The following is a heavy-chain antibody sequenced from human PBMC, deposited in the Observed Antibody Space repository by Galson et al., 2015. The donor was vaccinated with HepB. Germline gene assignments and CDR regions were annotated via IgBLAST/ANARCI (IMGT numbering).Heavy chain of an antibody. CDR2: IYYNGNT. CDR3: ARKSRLPRSGDFDY. V-gene: IGHV4-39*01. Sequence: SETLSLTCTVSGGSTSSSNNYWGWVRQPPGKGLEWIGTIYYNGNTYYNPSLKSRVILSVDTSKNQFSLTLTSVTATDTAVYYCARKSRLPRSGDFDYWGQGTLVTVSS. CDR1: GGSTSSSNNY. D-gene: IGHD1-26*01. J-gene: IGHJ4*02.